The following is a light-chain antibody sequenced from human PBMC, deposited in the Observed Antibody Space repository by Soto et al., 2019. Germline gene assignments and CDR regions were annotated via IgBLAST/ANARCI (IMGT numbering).Light chain of an antibody. V-gene: IGLV2-14*03. CDR2: DVS. Sequence: QSVLTQPASVSGSPGQSFTISCTGTSSDVGAYHSVSWYQQHPGKAPKLIIFDVSNRPSGVSDRFSGSKSGNTASLTIPGLQAEDEADYYCTSFTDTGTVIFGGGTKVTVL. CDR1: SSDVGAYHS. J-gene: IGLJ2*01. CDR3: TSFTDTGTVI.